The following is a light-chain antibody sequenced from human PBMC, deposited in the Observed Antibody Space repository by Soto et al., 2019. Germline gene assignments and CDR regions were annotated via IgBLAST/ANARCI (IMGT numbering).Light chain of an antibody. J-gene: IGKJ1*01. V-gene: IGKV3D-7*01. CDR1: HSVSRTY. Sequence: EIVLTQSPGTLSLSPGERATLSCRASHSVSRTYLAWYQQKPGQAPRLLIYGASTRATGIPARFSGSGSGTGFPLPISRPQPDYFATYYRQQYYTYSWTFGQGAK. CDR2: GAS. CDR3: QQYYTYSWT.